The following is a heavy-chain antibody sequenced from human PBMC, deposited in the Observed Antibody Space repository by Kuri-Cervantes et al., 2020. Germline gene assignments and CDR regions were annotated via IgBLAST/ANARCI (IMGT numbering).Heavy chain of an antibody. V-gene: IGHV3-33*01. Sequence: GESLKISCAASGFTFSSYGMHWVRQAPGKGLEWVAVIWYDGSNKYYADSVKGRFTISRDNAKNSLYLQMNSLRAEDTAVYYCARLSPGDYYYGMDVWGQGTTVTVSS. CDR1: GFTFSSYG. CDR3: ARLSPGDYYYGMDV. J-gene: IGHJ6*02. CDR2: IWYDGSNK.